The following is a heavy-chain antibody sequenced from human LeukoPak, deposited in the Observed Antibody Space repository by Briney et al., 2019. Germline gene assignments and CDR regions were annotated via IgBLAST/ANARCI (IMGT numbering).Heavy chain of an antibody. V-gene: IGHV1-2*04. CDR3: ARSRGRGYSGYDYLLLPGYSYGYYSDY. D-gene: IGHD5-12*01. CDR1: GYTFTGYY. Sequence: ASVKVSCKASGYTFTGYYMHWVRQAPGQGLEWMGWINPNSGGTNYAQKFQGWVTMTRDTSISTAYMELSRLRSDDTAVYYCARSRGRGYSGYDYLLLPGYSYGYYSDYWGQGTLVTVSS. CDR2: INPNSGGT. J-gene: IGHJ4*02.